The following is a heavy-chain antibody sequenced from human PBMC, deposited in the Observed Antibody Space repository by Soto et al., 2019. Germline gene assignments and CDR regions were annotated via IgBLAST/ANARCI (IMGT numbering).Heavy chain of an antibody. D-gene: IGHD6-19*01. Sequence: SETLSLTCTVSGGSISSSSYYWGWIRQPPGKGLEWIGSIYYSGSTYYNPSLKSRVTISVDTSKNQFSLKLTSVTAADTAVYYCARLRLTYSSGWYQNRVFDYWGQGTLVTVAS. CDR2: IYYSGST. J-gene: IGHJ4*02. V-gene: IGHV4-39*01. CDR1: GGSISSSSYY. CDR3: ARLRLTYSSGWYQNRVFDY.